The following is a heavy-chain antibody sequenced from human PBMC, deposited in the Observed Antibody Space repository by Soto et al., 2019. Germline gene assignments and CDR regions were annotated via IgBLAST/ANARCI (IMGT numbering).Heavy chain of an antibody. CDR1: GGSISSGDYY. Sequence: SLTCTVSGGSISSGDYYWSWIRQPPGKGLEWIGYIYYSGSTYYNPSLKSRVTISVDTSKNQFSLKLSSVTAADTAVYYCARVKRNDILTGGDYWGQGTLVTVSS. CDR2: IYYSGST. V-gene: IGHV4-30-4*01. D-gene: IGHD3-9*01. J-gene: IGHJ4*02. CDR3: ARVKRNDILTGGDY.